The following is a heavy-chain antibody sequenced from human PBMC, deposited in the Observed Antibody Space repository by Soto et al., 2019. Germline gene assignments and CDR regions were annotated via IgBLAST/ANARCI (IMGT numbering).Heavy chain of an antibody. J-gene: IGHJ3*02. Sequence: GESLKIYCKGSGYSFTSYWIGWVRQMPGKGLEWMGIIYPGDSDTRYSPSFQGQVTISADKSISTAYLQWSSLKASDTAMYYCARLGFYSSPLDAFDIWGQGTMVMVSS. D-gene: IGHD6-13*01. V-gene: IGHV5-51*01. CDR1: GYSFTSYW. CDR2: IYPGDSDT. CDR3: ARLGFYSSPLDAFDI.